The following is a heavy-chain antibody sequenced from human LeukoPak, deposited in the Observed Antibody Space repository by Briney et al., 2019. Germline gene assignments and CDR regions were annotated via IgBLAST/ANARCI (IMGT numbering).Heavy chain of an antibody. J-gene: IGHJ4*02. CDR1: GFTFSSYE. V-gene: IGHV3-48*03. D-gene: IGHD6-13*01. CDR3: ARVGIVPPGTDY. Sequence: GGSLRLSCAASGFTFSSYEMNWVRQAPGKGLEWVSYFSSRGVTIYYADSVQGRFTISRDNAKNSLYLQMNTLRVEDTAVYYCARVGIVPPGTDYWGQGTLVTVSS. CDR2: FSSRGVTI.